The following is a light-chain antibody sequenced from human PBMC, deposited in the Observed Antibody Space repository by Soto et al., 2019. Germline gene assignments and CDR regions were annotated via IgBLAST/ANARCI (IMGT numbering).Light chain of an antibody. CDR1: QSRDSRY. V-gene: IGKV3-20*01. Sequence: ENVLTQSPGTRSLSPGERVTLSCRTSQSRDSRYLAWYQQKPGQAPRLLIYGASHRPTGIPDRFRGSGSGTDLTLTISGLEPEDFAAYYCQQYGPSLPMYTFGQGTKLEIK. J-gene: IGKJ2*01. CDR2: GAS. CDR3: QQYGPSLPMYT.